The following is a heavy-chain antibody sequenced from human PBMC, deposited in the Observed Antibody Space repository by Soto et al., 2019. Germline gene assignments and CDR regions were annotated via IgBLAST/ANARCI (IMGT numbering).Heavy chain of an antibody. V-gene: IGHV4-59*01. CDR2: IYYSGST. Sequence: PSQTLPLTCTVSGGIISSYYWSWFRQPPEKGLEWIGYIYYSGSTNYNPSLKSRVTISADTSKNQFSLKLSSVTAADTAVYYCFGDRGANKNVDIDILGQGIMVTVS. CDR3: FGDRGANKNVDIDI. J-gene: IGHJ3*02. CDR1: GGIISSYY. D-gene: IGHD3-10*01.